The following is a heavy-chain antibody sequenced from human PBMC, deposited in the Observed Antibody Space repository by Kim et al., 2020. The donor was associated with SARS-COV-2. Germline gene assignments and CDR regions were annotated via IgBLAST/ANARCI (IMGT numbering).Heavy chain of an antibody. V-gene: IGHV5-51*01. J-gene: IGHJ6*02. Sequence: GESLKISCKGSGYSFTSYWIGWVRQMPGKGLEWMGIIYPGDSDTRYSPSFQGQVTISADKSISTAYLQWSSLKASDTAMYYCAISSAVAAAGTGVGDYYYLCDMDVWGQGTTVTVSS. CDR3: AISSAVAAAGTGVGDYYYLCDMDV. D-gene: IGHD6-13*01. CDR1: GYSFTSYW. CDR2: IYPGDSDT.